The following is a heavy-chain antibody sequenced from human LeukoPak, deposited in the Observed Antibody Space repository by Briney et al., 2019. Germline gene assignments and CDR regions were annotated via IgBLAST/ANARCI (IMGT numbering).Heavy chain of an antibody. D-gene: IGHD5-24*01. V-gene: IGHV3-66*01. Sequence: GGSLTLSCAASGFTVSSKYMSWVRQAPGKGLEWVSVIYSGGSTYYADSVKGRFTISRDNSKNTVYLQMNSLRAEDTAVCYCARESSGWLQLFDYWGQGTLVTVSS. CDR3: ARESSGWLQLFDY. CDR2: IYSGGST. CDR1: GFTVSSKY. J-gene: IGHJ4*02.